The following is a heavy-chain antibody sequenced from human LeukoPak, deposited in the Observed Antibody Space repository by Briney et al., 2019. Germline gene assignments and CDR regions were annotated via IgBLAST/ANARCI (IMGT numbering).Heavy chain of an antibody. Sequence: EGSLRLSCAASGFTFSSYSMNWVRQAPGKGLEGVSYISSSSSTIYYADSVKGRFTISRDNAKNSLYLQMNSLRAEDTAVYYCARGYSYGCFDYWGQGTLVTVSS. J-gene: IGHJ4*02. V-gene: IGHV3-48*01. CDR2: ISSSSSTI. D-gene: IGHD5-18*01. CDR1: GFTFSSYS. CDR3: ARGYSYGCFDY.